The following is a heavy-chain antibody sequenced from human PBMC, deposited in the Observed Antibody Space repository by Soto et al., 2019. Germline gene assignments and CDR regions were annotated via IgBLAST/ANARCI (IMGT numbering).Heavy chain of an antibody. CDR1: GYTFTSDY. CDR3: ASVNDSSGSGFDY. Sequence: VASVNFYVNASGYTFTSDYMHWVRQAPGQVLDCMGIINPSGGSTSYAQKFQGRVTMTRDTSTSTVYMELSSLRSEDTAVYYCASVNDSSGSGFDYWGQVNLVTVS. CDR2: INPSGGST. J-gene: IGHJ4*02. D-gene: IGHD3-22*01. V-gene: IGHV1-46*01.